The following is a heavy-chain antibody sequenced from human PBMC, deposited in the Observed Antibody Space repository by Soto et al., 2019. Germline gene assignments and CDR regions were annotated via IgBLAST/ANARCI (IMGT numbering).Heavy chain of an antibody. CDR2: IYHSGST. D-gene: IGHD1-26*01. CDR3: ARDHKVGATGLDY. J-gene: IGHJ4*02. CDR1: GGSLSSSNW. V-gene: IGHV4-4*02. Sequence: PSETLSLTCAVSGGSLSSSNWWSWVRQPPGKGLEWIGEIYHSGSTNYNPSLKSRVTISVDKSKNQFSLKLSSVTAADTAVYYCARDHKVGATGLDYWGQGTLVTVSS.